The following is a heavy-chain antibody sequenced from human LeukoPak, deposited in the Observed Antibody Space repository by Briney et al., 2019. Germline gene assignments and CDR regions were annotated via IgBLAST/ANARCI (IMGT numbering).Heavy chain of an antibody. D-gene: IGHD3-10*01. CDR3: ARGFQVRGVIITKYYYYMDV. CDR1: GYTFTGYY. Sequence: ASVKVPCKASGYTFTGYYMHWVRQAPGQGLEWMGIINPSGGSTSYAQKFQGRVTMTRDTSTSTVYMELSSLRSEDTAVYYCARGFQVRGVIITKYYYYMDVWGKGTTVTISS. J-gene: IGHJ6*03. CDR2: INPSGGST. V-gene: IGHV1-46*01.